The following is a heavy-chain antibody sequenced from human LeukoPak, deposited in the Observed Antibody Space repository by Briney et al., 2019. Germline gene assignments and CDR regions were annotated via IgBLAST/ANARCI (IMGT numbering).Heavy chain of an antibody. CDR3: VRAEQWLGSFDY. D-gene: IGHD6-19*01. J-gene: IGHJ4*02. CDR1: GFTFSSYD. Sequence: GGSLRLSCAASGFTFSSYDMHWVRQATGKGLEWVSAIGTAGDTYYPGSVKGRFTISRENAKNSLYLQMNSLRAGDTAVYYCVRAEQWLGSFDYWGQGTLVTVSS. CDR2: IGTAGDT. V-gene: IGHV3-13*01.